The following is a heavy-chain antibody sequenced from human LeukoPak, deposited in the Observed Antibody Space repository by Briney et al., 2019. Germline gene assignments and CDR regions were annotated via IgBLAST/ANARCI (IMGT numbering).Heavy chain of an antibody. J-gene: IGHJ6*03. CDR1: GFTFSTYP. D-gene: IGHD3-10*01. Sequence: PGGSLRLSCAASGFTFSTYPMHWVRQAPGKGLEYVSAISSNGGSTYYAYSVKGRFTISRDNSKNTLYLQMGSLRAEDMAVYYCARAFGVKGYYMDVWGKGTTVTVSS. V-gene: IGHV3-64*01. CDR2: ISSNGGST. CDR3: ARAFGVKGYYMDV.